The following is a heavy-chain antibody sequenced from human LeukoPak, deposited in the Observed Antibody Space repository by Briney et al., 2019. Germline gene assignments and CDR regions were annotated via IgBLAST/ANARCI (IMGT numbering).Heavy chain of an antibody. D-gene: IGHD6-13*01. CDR3: TGVSRSSWYDY. CDR2: IKSKTDGGTP. V-gene: IGHV3-15*01. Sequence: PGGSLRLSCAASGFTFSNAWMSWVPQAPGKGREWVGRIKSKTDGGTPDYAAPVKDRFTISRDESKNTLYLQMNSLKTEDTAVYYCTGVSRSSWYDYWGQGTLVTVSS. J-gene: IGHJ4*02. CDR1: GFTFSNAW.